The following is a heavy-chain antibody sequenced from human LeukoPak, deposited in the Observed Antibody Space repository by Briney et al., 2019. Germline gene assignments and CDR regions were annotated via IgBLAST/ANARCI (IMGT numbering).Heavy chain of an antibody. V-gene: IGHV4-4*07. J-gene: IGHJ4*02. D-gene: IGHD3-16*01. Sequence: SETLSLTCTVSGDSLGSYYWSWIRQPAGKGLQWIGRIYTSGSTMYNPSLKSRVTMSVDTSKNQFSLKLRSVTAADTAVYYCARGWSYADYWGQGTLVTVSS. CDR1: GDSLGSYY. CDR2: IYTSGST. CDR3: ARGWSYADY.